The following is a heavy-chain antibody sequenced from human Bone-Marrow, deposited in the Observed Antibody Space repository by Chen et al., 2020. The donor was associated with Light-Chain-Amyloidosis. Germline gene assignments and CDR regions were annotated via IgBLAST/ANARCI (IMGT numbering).Heavy chain of an antibody. J-gene: IGHJ5*01. CDR2: ISYGGGIV. V-gene: IGHV3-30*18. D-gene: IGHD3-10*01. CDR3: AKVTNGWYGGSFDS. Sequence: QVRLVESGGGVVRPGMSLRLSCAASGFTLSTYGMHWVRQVPGKGLEWVARISYGGGIVHYKESVKGRFTISRDNRRNILYLQMNSLRSEDTALYHCAKVTNGWYGGSFDSWGHGTLVTVSS. CDR1: GFTLSTYG.